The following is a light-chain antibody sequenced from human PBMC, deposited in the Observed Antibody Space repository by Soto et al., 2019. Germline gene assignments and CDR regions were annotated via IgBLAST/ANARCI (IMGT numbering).Light chain of an antibody. J-gene: IGKJ3*01. Sequence: AIRMTQSPSSFSASTGDRVTITCRASQGISSYLAWYQQKPGKAPKLLIYDASTLQSGVPSRFSGSRCWTDFTLTISCLQAEDFASYYCQQYYSYPFTFGRGTKVDIK. CDR2: DAS. CDR3: QQYYSYPFT. V-gene: IGKV1-8*01. CDR1: QGISSY.